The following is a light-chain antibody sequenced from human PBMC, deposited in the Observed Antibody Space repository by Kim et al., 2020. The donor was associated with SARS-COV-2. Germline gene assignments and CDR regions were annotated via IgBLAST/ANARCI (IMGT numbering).Light chain of an antibody. CDR1: QSISTY. J-gene: IGKJ1*01. Sequence: ASVGYRVTITCRASQSISTYLNWYQQKPGKPPNLLVYGASNLQSGVPSRFSGSRSGTDFTLTLSSLQPEDFATYYCQQSYSTPWTFGQGTKVDIK. V-gene: IGKV1-39*01. CDR2: GAS. CDR3: QQSYSTPWT.